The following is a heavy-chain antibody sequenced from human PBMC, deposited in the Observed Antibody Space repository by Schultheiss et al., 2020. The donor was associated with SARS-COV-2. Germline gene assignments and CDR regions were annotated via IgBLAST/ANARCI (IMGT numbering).Heavy chain of an antibody. D-gene: IGHD6-19*01. CDR2: IIPIFGTA. CDR1: GGTFSSYA. Sequence: SVKVSCKASGGTFSSYAINWVRQAPGQGLEWMGGIIPIFGTANYAQKFQGRVTITRDTSASTAYMELRSLRSDDTAVYYCARDLGLAVAPRSDYWGQGTLVTVSS. CDR3: ARDLGLAVAPRSDY. V-gene: IGHV1-69*05. J-gene: IGHJ4*02.